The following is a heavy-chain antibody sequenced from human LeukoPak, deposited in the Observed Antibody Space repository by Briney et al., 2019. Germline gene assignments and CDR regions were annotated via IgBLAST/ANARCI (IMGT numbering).Heavy chain of an antibody. J-gene: IGHJ3*02. CDR3: ARVGATYWDFDI. D-gene: IGHD2-8*02. CDR1: VFTFSSYD. V-gene: IGHV3-48*03. CDR2: ISSTGDTI. Sequence: GGSLRLSCTASVFTFSSYDRNWIRQAPRKGLEWVSYISSTGDTIYFADSVKGRFTISRYNAKDSLYLQMNSLRVEDTAIYYCARVGATYWDFDIWGQGTMVTVSS.